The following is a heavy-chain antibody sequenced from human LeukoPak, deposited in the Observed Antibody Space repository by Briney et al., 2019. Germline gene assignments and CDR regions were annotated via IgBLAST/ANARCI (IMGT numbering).Heavy chain of an antibody. CDR2: IYSGGST. CDR1: GFTVSSNY. CDR3: ARDGGYSYGDAFDI. Sequence: GGSLRLSCAASGFTVSSNYMSWVRQAPGKGLEWVSVIYSGGSTYYADSVKGRFTISRDNSKNTLYLQMNSLRAEDTAVYYCARDGGYSYGDAFDIWGQGTMVTVSS. D-gene: IGHD5-18*01. J-gene: IGHJ3*02. V-gene: IGHV3-53*01.